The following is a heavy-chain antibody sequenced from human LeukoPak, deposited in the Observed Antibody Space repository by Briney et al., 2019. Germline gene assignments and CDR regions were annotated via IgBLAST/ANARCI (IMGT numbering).Heavy chain of an antibody. Sequence: ASVKVSCTASGYTFTGYVMNWVRQAPGQGLEWMGWINPNIGATKYARKFQGRVTITRDTSISTAYMELSRLRSDDTAVYYCARGQLTDDLDYWGQGTLVTVSS. CDR3: ARGQLTDDLDY. D-gene: IGHD1-14*01. CDR2: INPNIGAT. J-gene: IGHJ4*02. V-gene: IGHV1-2*02. CDR1: GYTFTGYV.